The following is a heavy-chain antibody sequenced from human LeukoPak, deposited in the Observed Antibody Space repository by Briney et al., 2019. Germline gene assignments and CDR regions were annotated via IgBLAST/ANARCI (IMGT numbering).Heavy chain of an antibody. CDR3: ARVRRREYYYDSSGQMALDI. V-gene: IGHV1-18*01. CDR2: ISAYNGNT. J-gene: IGHJ3*02. Sequence: ASVKVSCKASGYTFTSYGISWVRQAPGQGLEWMGWISAYNGNTNYAQKLQGRVTMTTDTSTSTAYMELRSLRSDDTAVYYCARVRRREYYYDSSGQMALDIWGQGTMVTVSS. D-gene: IGHD3-22*01. CDR1: GYTFTSYG.